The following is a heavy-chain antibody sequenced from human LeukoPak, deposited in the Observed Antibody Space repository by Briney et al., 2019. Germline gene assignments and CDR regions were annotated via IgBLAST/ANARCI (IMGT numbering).Heavy chain of an antibody. J-gene: IGHJ5*02. CDR2: IYHSGST. CDR1: SGSISTSNYY. CDR3: ARGEVVPAAMGYWFDP. V-gene: IGHV4-39*07. D-gene: IGHD2-2*01. Sequence: PSETLSLTCTVSSGSISTSNYYWGWIRQPPGKGLEWIGSIYHSGSTYYNPSLKSRVTISVDTSKDQFSLKLSSVTAADTAVYYCARGEVVPAAMGYWFDPWGQGTLVTVSS.